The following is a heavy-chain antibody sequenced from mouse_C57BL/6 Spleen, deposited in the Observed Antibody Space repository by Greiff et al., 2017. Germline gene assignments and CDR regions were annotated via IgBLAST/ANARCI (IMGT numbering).Heavy chain of an antibody. CDR3: AREHYYGSSYGDFDY. D-gene: IGHD1-1*01. J-gene: IGHJ2*01. CDR1: GFTFSDYY. V-gene: IGHV5-16*01. CDR2: INYDGSCP. Sequence: EVKLMESEGGLVQPGSSMKLSCTASGFTFSDYYMAWVRQVPDKGLELVAHINYDGSCPYYLASLKSRFIISRDNAKNILYLQMSSLKSEDTATYYCAREHYYGSSYGDFDYWGQGTTLTVSS.